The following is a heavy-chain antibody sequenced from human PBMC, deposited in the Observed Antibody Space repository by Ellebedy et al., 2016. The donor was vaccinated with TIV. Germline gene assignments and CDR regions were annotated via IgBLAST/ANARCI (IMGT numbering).Heavy chain of an antibody. D-gene: IGHD3-22*01. CDR3: AKGSSSGFNYDRVGFQY. V-gene: IGHV3-23*01. Sequence: GESLKTSCAASGFTFSNFAMHWVRQAPGKGLEWLSVISAGGDNTYNADSVKGRFTITRDNSKNTLFLQMNRLRTEDTAVYYCAKGSSSGFNYDRVGFQYWGQGTLVTVSS. CDR2: ISAGGDNT. J-gene: IGHJ4*02. CDR1: GFTFSNFA.